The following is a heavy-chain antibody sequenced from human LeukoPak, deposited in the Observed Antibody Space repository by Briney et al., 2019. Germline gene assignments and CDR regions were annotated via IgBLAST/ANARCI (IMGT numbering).Heavy chain of an antibody. CDR1: GGPIKSTDSF. CDR3: ARARGYDILTGYYRGWYFDL. CDR2: IYYSGST. D-gene: IGHD3-9*01. Sequence: SQTLSLTCAVSGGPIKSTDSFWTWIRQNPGKGLEGIGYIYYSGSTYYNPSLKSRLTISVDTSNNQFSLSLSSVTAADTALYYCARARGYDILTGYYRGWYFDLWGRGTLVTVSS. V-gene: IGHV4-31*11. J-gene: IGHJ2*01.